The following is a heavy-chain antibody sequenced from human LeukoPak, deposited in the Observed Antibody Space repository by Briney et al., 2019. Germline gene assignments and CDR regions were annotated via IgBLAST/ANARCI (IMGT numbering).Heavy chain of an antibody. CDR2: ISAYNGNT. V-gene: IGHV1-18*01. CDR1: GGTFSSYA. Sequence: ASVKVSCKASGGTFSSYAISWVRQAPGQGLEWMGWISAYNGNTNYAQKLQGRVTMTTDTSTSTAYMELRSLRSDDTAVYYCARTLKLYGDYGEDYWGQGTLVTVSS. J-gene: IGHJ4*02. CDR3: ARTLKLYGDYGEDY. D-gene: IGHD4-17*01.